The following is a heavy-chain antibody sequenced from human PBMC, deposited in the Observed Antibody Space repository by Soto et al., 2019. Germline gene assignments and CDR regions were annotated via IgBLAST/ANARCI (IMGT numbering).Heavy chain of an antibody. V-gene: IGHV3-15*01. CDR3: VTFSY. CDR1: GFTFYNAW. J-gene: IGHJ4*02. CDR2: IKSKVHGGTI. Sequence: EVQLVESGGGLVKPGGSLRLSCAASGFTFYNAWMSWARQAPGKGLEWVGRIKSKVHGGTIEHTAPVKGRFTISTDDSKNMVSLELDSLKAEVTAVYYCVTFSYCGPGTLVILSS.